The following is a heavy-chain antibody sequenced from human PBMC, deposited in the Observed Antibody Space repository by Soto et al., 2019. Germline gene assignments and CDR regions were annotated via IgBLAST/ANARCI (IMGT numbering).Heavy chain of an antibody. J-gene: IGHJ6*02. Sequence: QVQLGESGGGLAKPGGSLRLSCAASGFTFSDHYMSWIRQAPGKGLEWISYINPSGTNTDYANSVKGRFTISRDNAENSLYLQMNSLRVEDTALYYCARGHNSLDVWGQGATVTVSS. D-gene: IGHD1-1*01. CDR3: ARGHNSLDV. CDR1: GFTFSDHY. CDR2: INPSGTNT. V-gene: IGHV3-11*06.